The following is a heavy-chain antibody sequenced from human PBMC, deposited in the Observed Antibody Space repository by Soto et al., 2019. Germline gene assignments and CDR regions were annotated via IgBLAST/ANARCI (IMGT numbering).Heavy chain of an antibody. CDR2: IYYSGST. D-gene: IGHD6-19*01. V-gene: IGHV4-39*01. CDR1: GGSISSSSYY. CDR3: ARLRAVAGRNWFDP. Sequence: ASETLSLTCTVSGGSISSSSYYWGWIRQPPGKGLEWIGSIYYSGSTYYNPSLKSRVTISVDTSKNQFSLKLSSVTAADTAVYYCARLRAVAGRNWFDPWGQGTLVTVSS. J-gene: IGHJ5*02.